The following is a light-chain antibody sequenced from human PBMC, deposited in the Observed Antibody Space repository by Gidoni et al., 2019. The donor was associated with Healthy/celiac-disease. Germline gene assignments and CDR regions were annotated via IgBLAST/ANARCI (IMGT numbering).Light chain of an antibody. Sequence: DIVMTQSPLSLPVTPGEPASISCRSSQSLLHSNGYNYLDWYLQKPGQSPQLLIYYRASGVPDRFSGSGSGTDFTLKISRVEAEDVGVYYCMQALQTPRTFXXXTKVEIK. J-gene: IGKJ1*01. V-gene: IGKV2-28*01. CDR1: QSLLHSNGYNY. CDR3: MQALQTPRT.